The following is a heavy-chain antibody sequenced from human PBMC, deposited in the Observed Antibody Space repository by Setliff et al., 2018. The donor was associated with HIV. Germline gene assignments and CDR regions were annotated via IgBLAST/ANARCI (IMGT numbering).Heavy chain of an antibody. CDR1: AHTFTGYY. CDR3: AVMGYCGGNSCYRTEGFDY. V-gene: IGHV1-2*02. Sequence: ASVKVSCKASAHTFTGYYVHWVRQAPGQGLEWMGWINPNNGGTNYAQKFQGRVTMTRDTTITTVYMELTRLRSDGTAMFYCAVMGYCGGNSCYRTEGFDYWGQGTLVTVS. J-gene: IGHJ4*02. D-gene: IGHD2-2*01. CDR2: INPNNGGT.